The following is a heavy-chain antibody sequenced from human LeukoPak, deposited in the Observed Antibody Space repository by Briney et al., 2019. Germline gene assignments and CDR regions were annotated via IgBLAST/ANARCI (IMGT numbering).Heavy chain of an antibody. V-gene: IGHV7-4-1*02. CDR1: GYTFTNYA. CDR3: ARDGRPLDY. Sequence: ASVKVSCTASGYTFTNYAMNWVRQAPGQGLEWMGWINTNTGNPTYAQGFTGRFVFSLDTSVTTAYLQISSLKAEDTAVYYCARDGRPLDYWGQGTLVTVSS. CDR2: INTNTGNP. J-gene: IGHJ4*02.